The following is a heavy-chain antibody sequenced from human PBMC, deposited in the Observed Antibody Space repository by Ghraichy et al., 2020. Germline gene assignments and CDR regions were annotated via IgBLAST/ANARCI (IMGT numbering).Heavy chain of an antibody. Sequence: SVKVSCKASGYTFNSYGISWVRQAPGQGLEWMGWINTYNGNTNYAQKFQGRVAMTTDTSTSTAYMELRSLRSDDTAVYYCARDPRLGYYSSGWYYFDSWGQGTLVTVSS. CDR1: GYTFNSYG. V-gene: IGHV1-18*01. J-gene: IGHJ4*02. CDR2: INTYNGNT. D-gene: IGHD6-19*01. CDR3: ARDPRLGYYSSGWYYFDS.